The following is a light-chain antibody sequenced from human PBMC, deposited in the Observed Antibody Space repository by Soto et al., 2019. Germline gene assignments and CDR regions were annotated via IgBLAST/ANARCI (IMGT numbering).Light chain of an antibody. J-gene: IGKJ1*01. CDR2: GAS. CDR1: QSVSNNY. Sequence: EIALTQSAGTLSRSPGERATLSWGASQSVSNNYLAWYQQKPGQAPRLLIYGASSRATGIPDRFSGSGSGTEFTLTISSLQSEDIAVYYCHQYYTWPRTFGQGTKVDI. CDR3: HQYYTWPRT. V-gene: IGKV3-20*01.